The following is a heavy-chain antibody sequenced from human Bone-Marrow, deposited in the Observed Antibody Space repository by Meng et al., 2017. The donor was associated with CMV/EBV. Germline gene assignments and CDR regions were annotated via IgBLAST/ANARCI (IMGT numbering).Heavy chain of an antibody. Sequence: GESLKISCAASGFTFSSYAMHWVRQAPGKGLEWVAVISYDGSNKYYADSVKGRFTISRDNSKNTLYLQMNSLRAEDTAVYYCARGPGADCSSTSCSQKHFDYWGQGTLVTVSS. D-gene: IGHD2-2*01. J-gene: IGHJ4*02. V-gene: IGHV3-30-3*01. CDR1: GFTFSSYA. CDR3: ARGPGADCSSTSCSQKHFDY. CDR2: ISYDGSNK.